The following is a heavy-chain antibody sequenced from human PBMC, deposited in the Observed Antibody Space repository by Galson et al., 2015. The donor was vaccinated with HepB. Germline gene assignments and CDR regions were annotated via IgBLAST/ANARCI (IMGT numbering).Heavy chain of an antibody. Sequence: SLRLSCAASGFTFSSYAMHWVRQAPGKGLEWVAVISYDGSNKYYADSVKGRFTISRDNSKNTLYLQMNSLRAEDTAVYYCARDNSGYFSYFDYWGQGTLVTVSS. V-gene: IGHV3-30-3*01. J-gene: IGHJ4*02. CDR2: ISYDGSNK. CDR1: GFTFSSYA. CDR3: ARDNSGYFSYFDY. D-gene: IGHD3-22*01.